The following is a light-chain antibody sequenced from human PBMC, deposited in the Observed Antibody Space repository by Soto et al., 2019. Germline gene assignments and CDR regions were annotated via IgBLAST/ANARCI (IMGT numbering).Light chain of an antibody. Sequence: EIVWTHSPTTLSLTPGERATPSCRSRQSFNSIYLAWYQQKPGQAPRLLIYGASSRANGIPDRFSGSGSGTDFTLTISRLEPEDFAVFFCQQYGTSEIIFGQGTRLEIK. J-gene: IGKJ5*01. CDR3: QQYGTSEII. CDR1: QSFNSIY. CDR2: GAS. V-gene: IGKV3-20*01.